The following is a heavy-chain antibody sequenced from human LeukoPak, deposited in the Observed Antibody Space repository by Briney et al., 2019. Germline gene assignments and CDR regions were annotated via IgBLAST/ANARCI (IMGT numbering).Heavy chain of an antibody. CDR3: ARVLRYCSGGNCYSGGLGYMDV. Sequence: GGSLRLSCAASGFTFSDYNMRWIRQAPGKGLEWVSSISRSGSTKYYADSVKGRFTISRDNAKNSLFLQMNSLRAEDTAVYYCARVLRYCSGGNCYSGGLGYMDVRGKGTTVTISS. V-gene: IGHV3-11*01. CDR2: ISRSGSTK. CDR1: GFTFSDYN. J-gene: IGHJ6*03. D-gene: IGHD2-15*01.